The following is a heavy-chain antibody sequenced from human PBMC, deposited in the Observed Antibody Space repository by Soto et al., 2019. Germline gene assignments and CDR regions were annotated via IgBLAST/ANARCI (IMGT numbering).Heavy chain of an antibody. J-gene: IGHJ6*02. V-gene: IGHV1-69*13. CDR2: IIPIFGTA. CDR1: GGTFSSYA. D-gene: IGHD2-15*01. Sequence: ASVKVSCKASGGTFSSYAISWVRQAPGQGLEWMGGIIPIFGTANYAQKFQGRVTITADESTSTAYMELSSLRSEDTAVYYCARDWSQFCSGGSCFGRYYYGMDVWGQGTRVTVSS. CDR3: ARDWSQFCSGGSCFGRYYYGMDV.